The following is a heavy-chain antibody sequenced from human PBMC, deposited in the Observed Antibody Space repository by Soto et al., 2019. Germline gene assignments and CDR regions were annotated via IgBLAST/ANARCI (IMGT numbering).Heavy chain of an antibody. CDR1: GGSISSGGSS. V-gene: IGHV4-30-2*01. CDR3: ARSPYSVSYLAYFDY. J-gene: IGHJ4*02. D-gene: IGHD1-26*01. CDR2: IYHSGST. Sequence: SETLSLTCAVSGGSISSGGSSWNWIRQPPGKGLEWIGYIYHSGSTYYADSVKDRFTISRDNSKNTLYLQMNSLRAEDTAVYYCARSPYSVSYLAYFDYWGQGTLVTVSS.